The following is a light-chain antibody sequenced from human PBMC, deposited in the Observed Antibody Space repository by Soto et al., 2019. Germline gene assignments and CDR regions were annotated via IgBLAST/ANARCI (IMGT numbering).Light chain of an antibody. CDR3: QHYNIYSET. CDR2: KAS. V-gene: IGKV1-5*03. CDR1: QSISSW. Sequence: DFQMTQSPSTLSASVGDRVTITCRASQSISSWLAWYQQKPGKAPKILIYKASILESGVPSRFSGSGSGTEFTLTISSLQPDDFATYYCQHYNIYSETFGQGTKVEVK. J-gene: IGKJ1*01.